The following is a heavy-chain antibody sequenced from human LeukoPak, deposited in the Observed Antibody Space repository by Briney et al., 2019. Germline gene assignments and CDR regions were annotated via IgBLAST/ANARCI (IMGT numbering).Heavy chain of an antibody. Sequence: PSETLSLTCAVYGGSFSGYYWTWIRQPPGKGLEWIGEINHSGRNNYNPSLKSRVTISVDTSKNQFSLKLSSVTAADTAVYYCAGDGSPRYDFWSGYLHWFDPWGQGTLVTVSS. J-gene: IGHJ5*02. CDR2: INHSGRN. V-gene: IGHV4-34*01. CDR3: AGDGSPRYDFWSGYLHWFDP. CDR1: GGSFSGYY. D-gene: IGHD3-3*01.